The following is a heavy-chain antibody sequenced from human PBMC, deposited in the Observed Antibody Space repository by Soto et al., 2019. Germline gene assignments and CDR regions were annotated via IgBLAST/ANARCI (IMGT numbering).Heavy chain of an antibody. D-gene: IGHD6-13*01. J-gene: IGHJ4*02. CDR2: IYFDGGT. CDR3: AGESGGMADSRLLEF. Sequence: QVQLQESGPGLVKPSQTLSLTCSVSGGSIRSGGYYWTWIRQHPGKGLEWIGFIYFDGGTYYNPSLTRLVSMSVDESKRQFCVVLASVTAADTAVYYWAGESGGMADSRLLEFWGQGTLVTVSS. V-gene: IGHV4-31*01. CDR1: GGSIRSGGYY.